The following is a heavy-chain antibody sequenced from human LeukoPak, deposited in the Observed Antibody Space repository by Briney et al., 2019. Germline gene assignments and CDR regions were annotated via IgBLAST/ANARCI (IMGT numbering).Heavy chain of an antibody. Sequence: ASVKVSCKVSGYTLTELSMHWARQAPRKGLGWMGGFDPEDGETIYAQKFQARVTLTEDTSTDTAYMELSSLRSEDTAVYYCATGYYYGSGRFWGQGTLVTVSS. V-gene: IGHV1-24*01. CDR1: GYTLTELS. CDR2: FDPEDGET. CDR3: ATGYYYGSGRF. J-gene: IGHJ4*02. D-gene: IGHD3-10*01.